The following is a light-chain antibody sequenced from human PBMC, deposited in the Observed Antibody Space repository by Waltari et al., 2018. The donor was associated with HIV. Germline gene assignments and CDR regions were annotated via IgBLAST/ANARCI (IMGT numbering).Light chain of an antibody. CDR2: DAS. CDR3: QQLHTFPLT. V-gene: IGKV1-9*01. J-gene: IGKJ4*01. Sequence: DIQLTQSPSFLSASVGDRYTVACRASQDISDFLAWYQQKPGTAPRLLIYDASTLYSGVPSRFRGSGSGTEFTLTISSLQPEDFVSYYCQQLHTFPLTFGGGTKV. CDR1: QDISDF.